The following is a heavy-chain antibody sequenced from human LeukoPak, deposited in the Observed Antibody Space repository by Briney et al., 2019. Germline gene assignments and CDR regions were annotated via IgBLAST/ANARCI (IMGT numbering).Heavy chain of an antibody. CDR3: ARDLLSTAGYFDY. V-gene: IGHV4-59*01. D-gene: IGHD6-19*01. Sequence: SETLSLTCTVSGGSISSYYWSWIRQPPGKGLEWIGYIYYSGSTNYNPTLKSRVTISVDTSKNQFSLNLSSVTAADTAVYYCARDLLSTAGYFDYWGQGTLVTVSS. J-gene: IGHJ4*02. CDR1: GGSISSYY. CDR2: IYYSGST.